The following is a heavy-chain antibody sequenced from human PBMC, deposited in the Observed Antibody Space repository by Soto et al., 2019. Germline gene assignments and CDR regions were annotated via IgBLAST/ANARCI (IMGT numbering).Heavy chain of an antibody. J-gene: IGHJ4*02. Sequence: GGSLRLSCAASGFTFSSYSMNWVRQAPGKGLEWVSSISSSSSYIYYADSVKGRFTISRDNAKNSLYLQMNSLRAEDTAVYYCARSPVTDYVVVVALYYFDYWGQGTLVTVSS. D-gene: IGHD2-15*01. CDR1: GFTFSSYS. CDR3: ARSPVTDYVVVVALYYFDY. V-gene: IGHV3-21*01. CDR2: ISSSSSYI.